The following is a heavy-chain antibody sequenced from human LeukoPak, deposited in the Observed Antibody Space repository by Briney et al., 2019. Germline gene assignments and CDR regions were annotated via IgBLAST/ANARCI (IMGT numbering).Heavy chain of an antibody. Sequence: GRSLRLSCAASGFTFDDYAMHWVRQAPGKGLEWVSGISWNSGSIGYADSAKGRSTISRDNAKNSLYLQMNSLRAEDMALYYCAKDFGYGGNAVGFDIWGQGTMVTVSS. D-gene: IGHD4-23*01. V-gene: IGHV3-9*03. CDR1: GFTFDDYA. J-gene: IGHJ3*02. CDR3: AKDFGYGGNAVGFDI. CDR2: ISWNSGSI.